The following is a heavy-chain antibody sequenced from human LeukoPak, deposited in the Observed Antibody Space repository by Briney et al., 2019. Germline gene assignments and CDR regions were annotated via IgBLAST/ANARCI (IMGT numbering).Heavy chain of an antibody. V-gene: IGHV3-23*01. J-gene: IGHJ4*02. CDR3: AKSGYNRFDY. CDR1: GFTFSNYA. Sequence: GGSLRLSCAASGFTFSNYAMSWVRQAPGKGLEWVSGISGSGGSTYHADSVKGRFTISRDNSKNTLYLQMNSLRAEDTAVYYCAKSGYNRFDYWGQGTLVTVSS. CDR2: ISGSGGST. D-gene: IGHD5-24*01.